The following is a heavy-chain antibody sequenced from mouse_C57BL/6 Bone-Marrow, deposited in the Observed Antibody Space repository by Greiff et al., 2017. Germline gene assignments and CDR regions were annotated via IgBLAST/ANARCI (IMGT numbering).Heavy chain of an antibody. CDR1: GYIFTEYT. CDR2: FYPGSGSI. V-gene: IGHV1-62-2*01. CDR3: ARHERYYDYEGYFDY. J-gene: IGHJ2*01. D-gene: IGHD2-4*01. Sequence: QVQLQQSGAELEKPGASVKLSCKASGYIFTEYTIHWVKQRSGQGLEWIGWFYPGSGSIKYNERFKDKATLTADKSSNTVYMELSRLTSEDSAVYFCARHERYYDYEGYFDYWGQGTTLTVSS.